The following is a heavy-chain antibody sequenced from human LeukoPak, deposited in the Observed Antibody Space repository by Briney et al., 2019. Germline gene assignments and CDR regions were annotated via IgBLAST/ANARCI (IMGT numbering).Heavy chain of an antibody. J-gene: IGHJ4*02. D-gene: IGHD2-2*01. V-gene: IGHV4-30-4*01. CDR3: VRVRTGTSCYDY. CDR2: ISYRGST. CDR1: GGSISSSDSH. Sequence: SETLSLTCTVSGGSISSSDSHWSWIRQSPGKGLEWIGYISYRGSTSYNPSLRSRLTISIDTSQNQFSLKLTSVTAADTAVYYCVRVRTGTSCYDYWGQETLVTVSP.